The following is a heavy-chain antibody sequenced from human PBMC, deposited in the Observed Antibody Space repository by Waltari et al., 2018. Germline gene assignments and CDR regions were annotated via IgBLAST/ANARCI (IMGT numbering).Heavy chain of an antibody. V-gene: IGHV1-2*04. D-gene: IGHD2-8*01. CDR2: INPKSGAT. J-gene: IGHJ4*02. CDR1: GYTFTDYH. Sequence: QVQLVHSGAEVTKPGASVKVSCKPSGYTFTDYHIHWVRQAPGQGLEWMGWINPKSGATYYAQTFQGWVTMTGDTSTSTVFMELSSLKSDDTAVYYCARRSCNGECYAPYIYWGQGTLVTVSS. CDR3: ARRSCNGECYAPYIY.